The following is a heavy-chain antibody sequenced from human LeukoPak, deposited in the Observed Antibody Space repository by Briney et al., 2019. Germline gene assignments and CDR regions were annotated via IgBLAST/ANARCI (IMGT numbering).Heavy chain of an antibody. V-gene: IGHV4-4*07. J-gene: IGHJ4*02. CDR1: GVSISSNY. CDR2: IYTSGST. D-gene: IGHD5-12*01. Sequence: SETLSLTCTVSGVSISSNYWSWIRQPAGKGLEWTGRIYTSGSTNYNPSLKSRVTMSVDTSKNQFSLKLSSVTAADTAVYYCARVSGGYEFDYWAREPWSPSPQ. CDR3: ARVSGGYEFDY.